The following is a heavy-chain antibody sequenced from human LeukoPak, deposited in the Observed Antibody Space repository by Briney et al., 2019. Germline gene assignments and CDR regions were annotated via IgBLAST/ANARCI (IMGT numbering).Heavy chain of an antibody. CDR1: GGSINSNIYS. CDR2: MYYSGGT. J-gene: IGHJ4*02. V-gene: IGHV4-39*01. Sequence: SETLSLTCIVSGGSINSNIYSWGWIRQPPGKGLEWIGSMYYSGGTYYNPSLKSRVTISEDTSKNQFSLKLSSVTAADTAVYYCATHLGYCSGGTCYFDYWGQGTLVTVSS. D-gene: IGHD2-15*01. CDR3: ATHLGYCSGGTCYFDY.